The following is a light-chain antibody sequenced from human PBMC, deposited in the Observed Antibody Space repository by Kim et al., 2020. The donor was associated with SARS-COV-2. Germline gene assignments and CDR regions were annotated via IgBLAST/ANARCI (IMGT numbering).Light chain of an antibody. CDR2: DVS. CDR3: SSYTSSSTLG. CDR1: RRDVGGFNY. J-gene: IGLJ2*01. Sequence: GQSITISCTGTRRDVGGFNYVSLYQQNPRKAPKLIIYDVSNRPSGVSNRFSGSKSGNTASLTISGLQSEDEADYYCSSYTSSSTLGFGGGTQLTVL. V-gene: IGLV2-14*03.